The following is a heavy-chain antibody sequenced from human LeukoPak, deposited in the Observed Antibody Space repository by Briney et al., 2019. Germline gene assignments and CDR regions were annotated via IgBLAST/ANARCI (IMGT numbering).Heavy chain of an antibody. CDR2: ISWNSGSI. CDR1: GFTFDDYA. V-gene: IGHV3-9*01. D-gene: IGHD2-15*01. Sequence: GRSLRLSCAASGFTFDDYAMHWVRHAPGKGLEWVSGISWNSGSIGYADSVKGRFTISRDNAKNSLYLQMNSLRAEDTALYYCAKDVVAAENYYYGMDVWGQGTTVTVSS. CDR3: AKDVVAAENYYYGMDV. J-gene: IGHJ6*02.